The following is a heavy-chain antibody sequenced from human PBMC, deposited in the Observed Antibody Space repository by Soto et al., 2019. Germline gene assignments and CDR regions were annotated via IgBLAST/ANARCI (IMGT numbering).Heavy chain of an antibody. V-gene: IGHV1-3*01. J-gene: IGHJ4*02. D-gene: IGHD3-10*01. CDR2: INAGNGNT. Sequence: QVQLVQSGAEVKKPGASVKVSCKASGYTFTSYAMYWVRQAPGQRREWMGWINAGNGNTKYSQKFQGRVTITRDTSATTAYMELSTLRSEDTAVYYCARDMGFGLSDYWGQGTLVTVSS. CDR3: ARDMGFGLSDY. CDR1: GYTFTSYA.